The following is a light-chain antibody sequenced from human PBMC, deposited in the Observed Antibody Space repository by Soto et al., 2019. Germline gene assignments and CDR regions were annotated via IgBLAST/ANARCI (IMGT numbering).Light chain of an antibody. CDR1: QGISSY. CDR3: QQLNSYPRT. Sequence: DIPLTQSPSFLSASVGDRVTITCRASQGISSYLAWYQQKPGKAPKLLIYAASTLPSGVPSRFSGSGSGTEFTLTISSLQPEDFAAYYCQQLNSYPRTFGPGTKVDIK. CDR2: AAS. V-gene: IGKV1-9*01. J-gene: IGKJ3*01.